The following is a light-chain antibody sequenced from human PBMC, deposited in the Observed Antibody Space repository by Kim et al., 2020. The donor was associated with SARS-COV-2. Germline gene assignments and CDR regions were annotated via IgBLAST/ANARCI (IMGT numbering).Light chain of an antibody. CDR3: QARDTTTAKVFGV. J-gene: IGLJ2*01. V-gene: IGLV3-1*01. CDR1: KLGDKY. CDR2: QDT. Sequence: SYELTQPPSVSVSPGQTASITCSGDKLGDKYVSWYHQKPGQSPVLVIFQDTERPSGIPERFSGSNSGNTATLTISGTQAMDEGDYYCQARDTTTAKVFGVFGGGTQLTVL.